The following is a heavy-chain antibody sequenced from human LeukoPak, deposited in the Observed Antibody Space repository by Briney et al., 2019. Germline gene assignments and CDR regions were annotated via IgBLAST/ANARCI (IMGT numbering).Heavy chain of an antibody. D-gene: IGHD2-2*02. CDR1: GFTFSSYA. J-gene: IGHJ4*02. Sequence: GRSLRLSCAASGFTFSSYAMHCVRQAPGKGLEWVALISYDGSSQSYADSVKGRFTISRDNAKNSLYLQMNSLRAEDTAVYYCARVGRGYCSSTSCYTGYFDYWGQGTLVTVSS. CDR3: ARVGRGYCSSTSCYTGYFDY. V-gene: IGHV3-30-3*01. CDR2: ISYDGSSQ.